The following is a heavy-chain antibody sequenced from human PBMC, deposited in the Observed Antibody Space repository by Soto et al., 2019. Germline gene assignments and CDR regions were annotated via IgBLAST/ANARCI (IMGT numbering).Heavy chain of an antibody. CDR3: ARSLAAQYSPEAFDI. CDR1: GFTFSSYA. CDR2: ISYDGSNK. V-gene: IGHV3-30-3*01. D-gene: IGHD2-15*01. Sequence: QVQLVESGGGVVQPGRSLRLSCAASGFTFSSYAMHWVRQAPGTGLEWVAVISYDGSNKYYADSVKGRFTISRDNSKNTLYLQMNSLRSEDTAVYYCARSLAAQYSPEAFDIWGQGTMVTVSS. J-gene: IGHJ3*02.